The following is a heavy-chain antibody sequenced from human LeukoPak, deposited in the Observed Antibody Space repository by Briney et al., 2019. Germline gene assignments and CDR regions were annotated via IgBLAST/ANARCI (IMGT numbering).Heavy chain of an antibody. CDR3: AKGGSYYDGDY. D-gene: IGHD1-26*01. CDR1: GASMSIYY. Sequence: PSETLSLTCTVSGASMSIYYWTWIRQVPGKGLEWIGNVYHSGSTRYNPSLMGRATISIDTSKNTFSLKVTSMTAADTAVYFCAKGGSYYDGDYWGQGTLVTVSS. J-gene: IGHJ4*02. V-gene: IGHV4-59*03. CDR2: VYHSGST.